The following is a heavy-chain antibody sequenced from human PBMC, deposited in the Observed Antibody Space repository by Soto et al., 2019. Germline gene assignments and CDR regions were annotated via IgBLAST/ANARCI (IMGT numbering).Heavy chain of an antibody. CDR3: AREGVRDGYNYFDY. V-gene: IGHV4-59*01. J-gene: IGHJ4*02. CDR1: GGSISSYY. CDR2: IYYSGST. D-gene: IGHD5-12*01. Sequence: SETLSLTCTVSGGSISSYYWSWIRQPPGKGLEWIGYIYYSGSTNYNPSLKSRVTISVDTSKNQFSLKLSSVTAADTAVYYCAREGVRDGYNYFDYWGQGTLVTVSS.